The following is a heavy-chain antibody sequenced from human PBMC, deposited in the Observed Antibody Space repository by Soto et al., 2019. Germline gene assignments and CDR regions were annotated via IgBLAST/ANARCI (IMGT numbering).Heavy chain of an antibody. CDR1: GFTVSTYY. Sequence: EVLLVESGGDLVQPGGSLRLSCTASGFTVSTYYINWVRQAPGKGLEWVSVIYTAGNTYYADSVKGRFTISRDNSKTLVFLHLSGLTAADTALYYCARPWQVRDAFDIWGLGTMVTVSS. V-gene: IGHV3-66*04. CDR3: ARPWQVRDAFDI. J-gene: IGHJ3*02. CDR2: IYTAGNT.